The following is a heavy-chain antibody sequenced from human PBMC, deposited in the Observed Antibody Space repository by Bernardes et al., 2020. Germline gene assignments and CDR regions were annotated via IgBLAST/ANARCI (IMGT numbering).Heavy chain of an antibody. CDR1: GGSVSSGSYY. V-gene: IGHV4-61*01. D-gene: IGHD5-12*01. J-gene: IGHJ3*02. CDR3: ARSGYSGYDGSDAFDI. Sequence: SETLSLTCTVSGGSVSSGSYYWSWIRQPPGKGLEWIGYIYYSGSTNYNPSLKSRVTISVDTSKNQFSLKLSSVTAADTAVYYCARSGYSGYDGSDAFDIWGQGTMVTVSS. CDR2: IYYSGST.